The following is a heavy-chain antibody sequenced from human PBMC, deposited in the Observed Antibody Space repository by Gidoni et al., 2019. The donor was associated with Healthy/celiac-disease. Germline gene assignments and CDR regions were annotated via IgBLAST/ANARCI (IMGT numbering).Heavy chain of an antibody. V-gene: IGHV4-4*02. CDR2: IYHSGST. J-gene: IGHJ4*02. CDR3: AREQHCSGGSCYPYYFDY. CDR1: GGSISSSNW. D-gene: IGHD2-15*01. Sequence: QVQLQESGPGLVKPSGTLSLTCAVSGGSISSSNWWSWVRQPPGKGLEWIGEIYHSGSTNYNPSLKSRVTISVDKSKNQFSLKLSSVTAADTAVYYCAREQHCSGGSCYPYYFDYWGQGTLVTVSS.